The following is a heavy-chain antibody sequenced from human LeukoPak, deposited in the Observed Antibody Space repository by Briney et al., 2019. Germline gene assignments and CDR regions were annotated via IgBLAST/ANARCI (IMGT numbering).Heavy chain of an antibody. J-gene: IGHJ6*03. D-gene: IGHD1-1*01. V-gene: IGHV4-59*12. CDR1: GGSISSYY. CDR3: ARDPTGPPPGRYYYYYMDV. Sequence: PSETLSLTCTVSGGSISSYYWSWIRQPPGKGLEWIGYIYYSGSTNYNPSLKSRVTISVDTSKNQFSLKLSSVTAADTAVYYCARDPTGPPPGRYYYYYMDVWGKGTTVTVSS. CDR2: IYYSGST.